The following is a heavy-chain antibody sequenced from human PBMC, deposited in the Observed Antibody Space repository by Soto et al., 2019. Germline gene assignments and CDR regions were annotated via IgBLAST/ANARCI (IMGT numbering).Heavy chain of an antibody. CDR1: GYTLNRYY. D-gene: IGHD3-10*01. V-gene: IGHV1-46*02. CDR3: ARDYGSGGNWFDP. CDR2: INPSGGST. Sequence: WKGSGYTLNRYYMHGVRQAPGQGLEWMGIINPSGGSTSYAQKFQGRVTMTRDTSTSTVYMELSSLRSEDTAVYYCARDYGSGGNWFDPWGQGTLVTVSS. J-gene: IGHJ5*02.